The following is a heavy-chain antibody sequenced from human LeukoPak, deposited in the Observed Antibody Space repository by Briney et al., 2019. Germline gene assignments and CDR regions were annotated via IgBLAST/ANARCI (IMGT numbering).Heavy chain of an antibody. V-gene: IGHV1-8*02. CDR3: ARVVRGYSYGYVDI. D-gene: IGHD5-18*01. CDR2: MNPNSGNT. CDR1: GGTFSSYA. J-gene: IGHJ3*02. Sequence: GASVKVSCKASGGTFSSYAINWVRQATGQGLEWMGWMNPNSGNTGYAQKFQGRVTMTRNTSISTAYMELSSLRSEDTAVYYCARVVRGYSYGYVDIWGQGTMVTVSS.